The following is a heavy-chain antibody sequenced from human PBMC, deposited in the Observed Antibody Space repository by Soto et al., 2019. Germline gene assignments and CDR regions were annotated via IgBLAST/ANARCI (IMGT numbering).Heavy chain of an antibody. Sequence: PWGSLSLSCAASEFTFDDYAMHWVRQAPGKGLDLVSGIRRNSGSIGYPDSVNRRFTTSRANANNSLYLQMNSLRAEDTALYYCAKGGVIAADRSGGFDYWGQGTLVTVSS. V-gene: IGHV3-9*01. CDR2: IRRNSGSI. D-gene: IGHD6-13*01. J-gene: IGHJ4*02. CDR1: EFTFDDYA. CDR3: AKGGVIAADRSGGFDY.